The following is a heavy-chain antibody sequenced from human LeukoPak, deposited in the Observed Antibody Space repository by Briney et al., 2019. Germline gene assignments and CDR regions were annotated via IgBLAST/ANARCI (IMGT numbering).Heavy chain of an antibody. J-gene: IGHJ5*01. Sequence: GGSLRLSCAASGFDFSAYEMNWVRQAPGKVLEWVAYFAGSDTTKYYADSVRGRFTISRDNAKNSLFLQMNSLRAEDTALYYCTTLGYHLDSWGQGTLVTVSS. D-gene: IGHD3-22*01. V-gene: IGHV3-48*03. CDR3: TTLGYHLDS. CDR2: FAGSDTTK. CDR1: GFDFSAYE.